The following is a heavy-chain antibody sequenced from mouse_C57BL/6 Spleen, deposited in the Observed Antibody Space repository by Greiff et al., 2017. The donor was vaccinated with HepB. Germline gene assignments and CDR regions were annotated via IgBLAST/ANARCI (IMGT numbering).Heavy chain of an antibody. Sequence: DVKLVESGGGLVKPGGSLKLSCAASGFTFSSYAMSWVRQTPEKRLEWVATISDGGSYTYYPDNVKGRFTISRDNAKNNLYLQMSHLKSEDTAMYYCARDRGYYGSSYASWYVDVWGTGTTVTVSS. V-gene: IGHV5-4*01. J-gene: IGHJ1*03. D-gene: IGHD1-1*01. CDR3: ARDRGYYGSSYASWYVDV. CDR1: GFTFSSYA. CDR2: ISDGGSYT.